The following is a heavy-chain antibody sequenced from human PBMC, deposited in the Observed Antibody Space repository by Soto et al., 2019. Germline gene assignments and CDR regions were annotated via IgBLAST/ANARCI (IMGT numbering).Heavy chain of an antibody. J-gene: IGHJ4*02. CDR3: ARTTMVRGVIVSAAFDY. Sequence: SETLSLTPTVSGSSISSYYWRWIGQPPGKGLEWIGYIYYSGSTNYNPSLKSRVTISVDTSKNQFSLKLSSVTAADTAVYYCARTTMVRGVIVSAAFDYWGQGTLVTVS. D-gene: IGHD3-10*01. CDR2: IYYSGST. V-gene: IGHV4-59*01. CDR1: GSSISSYY.